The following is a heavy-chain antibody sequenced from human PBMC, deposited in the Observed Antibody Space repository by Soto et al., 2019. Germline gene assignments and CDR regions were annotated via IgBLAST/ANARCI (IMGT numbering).Heavy chain of an antibody. V-gene: IGHV5-51*01. Sequence: XECLKISWEGSRYSLASYGVGWVRQMPGKGLDWMGIIYPGDSDTRYSPSFQGQVTISADKSISTAYLQWSSLKALDTAMYYCETLRNEYRFHDWGQGTLVTVSS. J-gene: IGHJ4*02. D-gene: IGHD2-2*01. CDR3: ETLRNEYRFHD. CDR2: IYPGDSDT. CDR1: RYSLASYG.